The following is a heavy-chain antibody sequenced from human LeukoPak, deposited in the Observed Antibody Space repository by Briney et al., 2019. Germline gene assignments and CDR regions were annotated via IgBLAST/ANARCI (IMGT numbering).Heavy chain of an antibody. V-gene: IGHV1-18*03. J-gene: IGHJ6*02. D-gene: IGHD2-15*01. Sequence: ASVKVSCKASGYTFTSYGISWVRQAPGQGLEWMGWISAYNGNTNYAQKLQGRVTMTTDTSTSTAYMELRSLRSDDMAVYYCARDPSGTRYCSGGSCYAGPDYYYYYGMDVWGQGTTVTVSS. CDR3: ARDPSGTRYCSGGSCYAGPDYYYYYGMDV. CDR2: ISAYNGNT. CDR1: GYTFTSYG.